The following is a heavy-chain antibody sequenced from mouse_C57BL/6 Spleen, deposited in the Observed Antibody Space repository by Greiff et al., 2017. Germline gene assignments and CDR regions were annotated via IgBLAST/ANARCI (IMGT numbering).Heavy chain of an antibody. V-gene: IGHV1-82*01. CDR3: ARTSFPYYFDY. CDR2: IYPGDGDT. Sequence: VKLVESGPELVKPGASVTISCKASGYAFSSSWMNWVKQRPGKGLEWIGRIYPGDGDTNYNGKFKGKATLTADKSSSTAYMQLSSLTSEDSAVYFCARTSFPYYFDYWGQGTTLTVSS. CDR1: GYAFSSSW. J-gene: IGHJ2*01.